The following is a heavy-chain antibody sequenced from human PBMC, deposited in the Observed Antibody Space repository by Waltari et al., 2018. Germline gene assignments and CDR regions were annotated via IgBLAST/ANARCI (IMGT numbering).Heavy chain of an antibody. D-gene: IGHD2-15*01. CDR1: GFTFNNFA. J-gene: IGHJ4*02. V-gene: IGHV3-30-3*01. CDR3: ARGGNVVVILAATLDY. CDR2: ISFDGAKI. Sequence: QVQLVESGGGVVQPGRSLRLSCPASGFTFNNFAMHWVRQAPGKGLEWVALISFDGAKIYYTDSVRGRFTISRDNSKNTLYLQMESLKPEDTGVYYCARGGNVVVILAATLDYWGQGALVTVSS.